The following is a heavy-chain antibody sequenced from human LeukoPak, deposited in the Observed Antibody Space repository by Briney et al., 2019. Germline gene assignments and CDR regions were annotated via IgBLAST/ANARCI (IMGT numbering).Heavy chain of an antibody. V-gene: IGHV1-69*01. Sequence: ASVKVSCKASGGTFSSYAISWVRQAPGQGLEWMGGIIPIFGTANYAQKFQGRVTITADESTSTAYMELSSLRSEDTAVYYCASDRSGQLLSWFDPWGQGTLVTVSS. CDR1: GGTFSSYA. D-gene: IGHD2-2*01. J-gene: IGHJ5*02. CDR3: ASDRSGQLLSWFDP. CDR2: IIPIFGTA.